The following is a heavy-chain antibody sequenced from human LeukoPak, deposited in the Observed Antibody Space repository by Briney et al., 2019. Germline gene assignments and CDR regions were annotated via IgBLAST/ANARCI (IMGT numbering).Heavy chain of an antibody. V-gene: IGHV1-46*01. CDR3: ARDRGSGWEVYGMDV. CDR2: TNPSGGST. D-gene: IGHD6-19*01. Sequence: GASVKVSCKASGYTFTSYYMHWVRQAPGQGLEWMGITNPSGGSTSYAQKFQGRVTMTRDTSTSTVYMELSSLRSEDTAVYYCARDRGSGWEVYGMDVWGKGTTVTVSS. CDR1: GYTFTSYY. J-gene: IGHJ6*04.